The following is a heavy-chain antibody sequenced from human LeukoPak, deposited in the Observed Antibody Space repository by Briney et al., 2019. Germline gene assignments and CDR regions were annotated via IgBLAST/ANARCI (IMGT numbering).Heavy chain of an antibody. CDR1: GFTLSSYE. Sequence: GGSLRLSCAASGFTLSSYELNWVRQAPGKGLEWDSYISSSGSTIYYADSVKGRFTISRDNAKNSLYLQMNSLRAEDTAVYYCARYGDYVGSYYYYYMDVWGKGTTVTVAS. CDR3: ARYGDYVGSYYYYYMDV. CDR2: ISSSGSTI. J-gene: IGHJ6*03. V-gene: IGHV3-48*03. D-gene: IGHD4-17*01.